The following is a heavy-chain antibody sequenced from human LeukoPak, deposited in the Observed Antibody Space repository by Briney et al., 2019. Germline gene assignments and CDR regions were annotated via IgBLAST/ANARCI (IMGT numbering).Heavy chain of an antibody. CDR3: ARYSGNPASFEY. D-gene: IGHD1-26*01. V-gene: IGHV3-7*01. CDR2: IKQDGSEK. Sequence: GGSLRLSCAASGFILSSYWMSWVRQAPGKGLEWVANIKQDGSEKHYVDSVKGRFTIPRDNAKNSLYLQMNSLRAEDTGVYYCARYSGNPASFEYWGQGTLVTVSS. J-gene: IGHJ4*02. CDR1: GFILSSYW.